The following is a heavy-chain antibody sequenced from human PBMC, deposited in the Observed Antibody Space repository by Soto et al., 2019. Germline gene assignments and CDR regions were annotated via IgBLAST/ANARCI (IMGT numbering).Heavy chain of an antibody. CDR3: VKGGEDITSPYGMDV. D-gene: IGHD2-2*01. Sequence: GGSLRPSCVASGFSFRTHTLVWVRQAPGKGLEWVSYISTGGTYLEYAHSVKGRFTISRDDAADSVFLQMNSLKGDDTAVYYCVKGGEDITSPYGMDVWGQGTTVTVSS. CDR1: GFSFRTHT. J-gene: IGHJ6*02. V-gene: IGHV3-21*06. CDR2: ISTGGTYL.